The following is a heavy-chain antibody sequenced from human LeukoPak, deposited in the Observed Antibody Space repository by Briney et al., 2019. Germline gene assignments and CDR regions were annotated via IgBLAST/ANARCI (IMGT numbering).Heavy chain of an antibody. Sequence: PSETLSLTCTVSGGSISSGDYYWSWIRQPPGKGLEWIGYIYYSGSTYYNPSLKSRVTISVDTSKNQFSLKLSSVTAADTAVYYCARGVTNCSGGSCYVFPFWFDPWGQGTLVTVSS. D-gene: IGHD2-15*01. CDR1: GGSISSGDYY. V-gene: IGHV4-30-4*01. J-gene: IGHJ5*02. CDR3: ARGVTNCSGGSCYVFPFWFDP. CDR2: IYYSGST.